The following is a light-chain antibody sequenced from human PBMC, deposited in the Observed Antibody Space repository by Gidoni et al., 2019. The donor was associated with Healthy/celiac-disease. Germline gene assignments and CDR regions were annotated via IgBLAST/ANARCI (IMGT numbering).Light chain of an antibody. J-gene: IGLJ2*01. CDR2: DVS. V-gene: IGLV2-14*01. Sequence: QSALTQPATASASPGQSITISCTGTSSDVVGYNYVSWYQQHPGKAPKLMMYDVSNRPSGVSNRFSGSKSGNTASLTISGLQAEDEADYYCSSYTSSSTLVVFGGGTKLTVL. CDR1: SSDVVGYNY. CDR3: SSYTSSSTLVV.